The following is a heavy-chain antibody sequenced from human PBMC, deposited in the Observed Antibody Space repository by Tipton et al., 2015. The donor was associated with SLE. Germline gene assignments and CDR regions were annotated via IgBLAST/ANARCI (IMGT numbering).Heavy chain of an antibody. J-gene: IGHJ5*02. Sequence: TLSLTCPVSGDSISISTYSWGWIRQPPGKGLEWIGSMFYSGSTYYNSSLKSRVTISVDTSKNQFSLKLSSVTAADTSVYYCVRQPTESWFDPWGQGTLVTVSS. CDR3: VRQPTESWFDP. CDR1: GDSISISTYS. V-gene: IGHV4-39*01. CDR2: MFYSGST.